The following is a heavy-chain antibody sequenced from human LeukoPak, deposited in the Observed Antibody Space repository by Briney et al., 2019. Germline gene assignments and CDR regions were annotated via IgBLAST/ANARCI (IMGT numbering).Heavy chain of an antibody. J-gene: IGHJ5*02. CDR3: ARGNPYKVLLRPQSNWFDP. V-gene: IGHV4-34*01. CDR2: INHSGST. D-gene: IGHD2-15*01. Sequence: SETLSLTCAVNGGSFSGYYWSWIRQPPGKGLEWIGEINHSGSTNYNPSLKSRVTISVDTSKNQFSLKLNSVTAADTAVYYCARGNPYKVLLRPQSNWFDPWGQGTLVTVSS. CDR1: GGSFSGYY.